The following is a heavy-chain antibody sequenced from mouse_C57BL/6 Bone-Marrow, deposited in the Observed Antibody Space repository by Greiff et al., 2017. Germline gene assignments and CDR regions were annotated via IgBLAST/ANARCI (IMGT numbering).Heavy chain of an antibody. CDR2: INPGSGGT. Sequence: QVQLKESGAELVRPGTSVKVSCKASGYAFTNYLIEWVKQRPGQGLEWIGVINPGSGGTNYNEKFKGKATLTADKSSSTAYMQLSSLTSEDSAVYFCARRSNYVAYWGQGTLVTVSA. CDR1: GYAFTNYL. CDR3: ARRSNYVAY. J-gene: IGHJ3*01. V-gene: IGHV1-54*01. D-gene: IGHD2-5*01.